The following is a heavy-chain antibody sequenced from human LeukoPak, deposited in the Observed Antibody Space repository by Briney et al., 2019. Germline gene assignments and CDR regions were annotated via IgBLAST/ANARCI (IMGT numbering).Heavy chain of an antibody. Sequence: PGGSLRLSCEVSEFTVSSNYMSWVRQAPGKGLEWVSILYSGGGTNYADSVKGRFTISRDNSKNTLYLQINSLRVEDTAIYYCATLPGTFFDYWGQGTLVTVSS. V-gene: IGHV3-53*01. D-gene: IGHD3-10*01. CDR1: EFTVSSNY. CDR2: LYSGGGT. CDR3: ATLPGTFFDY. J-gene: IGHJ4*02.